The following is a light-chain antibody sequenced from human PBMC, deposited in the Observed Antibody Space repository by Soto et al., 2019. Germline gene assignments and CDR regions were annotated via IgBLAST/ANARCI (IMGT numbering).Light chain of an antibody. CDR1: QDISNF. Sequence: DIQMTQSPSSLSASVGDRVTITCQASQDISNFLNWYQQKPGKAPKLLIYDASNLETGVPSRFSGSGSRTNFPFTISYLQPEDIATYYCQQYDNLPPFTFGPGTKVDIK. J-gene: IGKJ3*01. CDR2: DAS. CDR3: QQYDNLPPFT. V-gene: IGKV1-33*01.